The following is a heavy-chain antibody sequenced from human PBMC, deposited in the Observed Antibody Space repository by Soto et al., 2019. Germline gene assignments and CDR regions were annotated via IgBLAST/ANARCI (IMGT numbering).Heavy chain of an antibody. CDR3: AGAPRGNYGYPSYFDY. Sequence: PSETLSLTCAVSGGSISSGGYSWSWIRQHPGKGLEWIGYIYHSGSTYYNPSLKSRVTMSVDRSKNQFSLKLSSVTAADTAVYYCAGAPRGNYGYPSYFDYWGQGTLVTVSS. CDR1: GGSISSGGYS. J-gene: IGHJ4*02. D-gene: IGHD3-10*01. V-gene: IGHV4-30-2*02. CDR2: IYHSGST.